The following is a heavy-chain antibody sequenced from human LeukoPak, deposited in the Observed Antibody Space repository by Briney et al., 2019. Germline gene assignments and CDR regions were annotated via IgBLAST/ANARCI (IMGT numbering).Heavy chain of an antibody. CDR3: ARGVRGYGDADY. CDR1: GGSFSGYY. Sequence: PSETLSLTCAVYGGSFSGYYWSWIRQPPGKGLEWIGEINHSGSTNYNPSLKSRVTISVDTSKNQFSLKLSSVTAADTAVYYCARGVRGYGDADYWGQGTLVTVSS. CDR2: INHSGST. D-gene: IGHD4-17*01. V-gene: IGHV4-34*01. J-gene: IGHJ4*02.